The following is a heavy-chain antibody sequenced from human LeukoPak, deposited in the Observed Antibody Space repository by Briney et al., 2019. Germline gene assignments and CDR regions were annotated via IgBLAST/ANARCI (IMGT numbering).Heavy chain of an antibody. D-gene: IGHD6-19*01. J-gene: IGHJ4*02. CDR2: IRGNGDTT. V-gene: IGHV3-23*01. Sequence: PGGSLRLSCAASGFIFTSYGMNWVRQAPGKGLEWVSGIRGNGDTTYYADSVKGRFTIFRDNSKNMLYLQMNSLRAEDTAVYYCAKEWGPAVAGTFDYWGQGTLVTVSS. CDR3: AKEWGPAVAGTFDY. CDR1: GFIFTSYG.